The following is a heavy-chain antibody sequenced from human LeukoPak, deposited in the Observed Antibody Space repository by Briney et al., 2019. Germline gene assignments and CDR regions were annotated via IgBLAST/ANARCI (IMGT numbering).Heavy chain of an antibody. D-gene: IGHD3/OR15-3a*01. CDR2: IKEDGSEK. Sequence: GGSLRLSCAASGFTFSSYWMSWVRQAPGKGLEWVANIKEDGSEKYYVDSVKGRFTISRDNAKNSLYLQMNSLRAEDTAVYYCARDTGYFTFDYWGQGTLVTVSS. CDR1: GFTFSSYW. V-gene: IGHV3-7*01. CDR3: ARDTGYFTFDY. J-gene: IGHJ4*02.